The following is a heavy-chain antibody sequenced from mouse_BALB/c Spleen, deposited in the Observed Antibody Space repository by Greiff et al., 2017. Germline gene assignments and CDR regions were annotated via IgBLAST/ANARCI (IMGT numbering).Heavy chain of an antibody. J-gene: IGHJ4*01. V-gene: IGHV1-77*01. CDR2: IYPGSGCT. D-gene: IGHD2-10*02. CDR1: GYTFTDYV. CDR3: ARYGLYAMDY. Sequence: QVQLKQSGPELVKPGASVKMSCKASGYTFTDYVISWVKQRTGQGLEWIGEIYPGSGCTYYNEKFKGKATLTADKSSSTAYMQLSSLASEDSAVYYCARYGLYAMDYWGQGTSVTVSS.